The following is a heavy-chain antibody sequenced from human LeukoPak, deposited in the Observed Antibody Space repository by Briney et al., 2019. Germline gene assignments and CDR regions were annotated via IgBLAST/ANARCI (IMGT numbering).Heavy chain of an antibody. V-gene: IGHV3-23*01. CDR3: AELGITMIGGV. D-gene: IGHD3-10*02. Sequence: PGGSLRLSCVGTGFTFSTYAMTWVRQASGKGLEWVSLISATGGSTYYADSVKGRFTISRDNIKNTLYLQMNSLRAEDTAVYYCAELGITMIGGVWGKGTTVTISS. CDR1: GFTFSTYA. J-gene: IGHJ6*04. CDR2: ISATGGST.